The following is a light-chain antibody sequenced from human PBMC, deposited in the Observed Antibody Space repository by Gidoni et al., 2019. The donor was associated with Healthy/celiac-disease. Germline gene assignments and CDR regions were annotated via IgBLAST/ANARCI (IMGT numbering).Light chain of an antibody. CDR2: TVS. J-gene: IGKJ5*01. Sequence: DIVMTQTPLSLPVTPGEPASISCRSSQSLLDSDDGNTYLDWYLQKPGQSPQLLIYTVSYRASGVPDRFSGSGSGTDFTLKISRVEAEDVGVYYCMQRMEFPSITFXXXTRLEIK. CDR3: MQRMEFPSIT. CDR1: QSLLDSDDGNTY. V-gene: IGKV2-40*01.